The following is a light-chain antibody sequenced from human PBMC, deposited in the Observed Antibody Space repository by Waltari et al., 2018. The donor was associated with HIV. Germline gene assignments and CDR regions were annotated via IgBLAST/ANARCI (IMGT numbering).Light chain of an antibody. Sequence: QPMLTQPPSASASLGASVTLTCTLSSDYSNYNVDWYQQRPGKGPRFVMRVGTGGIVGSKGDGSPDRFSVMGSGLNRYLTIKNIQEEDEGDYHCGADHGSGSNCVYVFGTGTKVTVL. CDR2: VGTGGIVG. CDR1: SDYSNYN. J-gene: IGLJ1*01. CDR3: GADHGSGSNCVYV. V-gene: IGLV9-49*01.